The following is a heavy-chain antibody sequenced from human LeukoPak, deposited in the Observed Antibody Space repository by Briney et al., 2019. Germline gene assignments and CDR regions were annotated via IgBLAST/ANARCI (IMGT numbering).Heavy chain of an antibody. CDR3: ARQALRFGELSDFDY. J-gene: IGHJ4*02. CDR2: IYSGGST. D-gene: IGHD3-16*02. V-gene: IGHV3-66*04. Sequence: GGSLRLSCAASGFTVSSNYMSWVRQAPGKGLEWVSVIYSGGSTYYADSVKGRFTISRDNSKNTLYLQMNSLRAEDTAVYYCARQALRFGELSDFDYWGQGTLVTVSS. CDR1: GFTVSSNY.